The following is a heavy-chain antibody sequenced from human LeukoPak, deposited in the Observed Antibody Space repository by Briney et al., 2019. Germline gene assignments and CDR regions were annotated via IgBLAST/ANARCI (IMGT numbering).Heavy chain of an antibody. D-gene: IGHD3-22*01. CDR3: ARTRITMIVVAPFDY. V-gene: IGHV3-30-3*01. CDR1: GFTFSSYA. J-gene: IGHJ4*02. CDR2: MSYDGSNK. Sequence: GGSLRLSCAASGFTFSSYAMHWVRQAPGKGLEWVAVMSYDGSNKYYADSVRGRFTISRDNSKNTLYLQMNSLRAEDTAVYYCARTRITMIVVAPFDYWGQGTLVTVSS.